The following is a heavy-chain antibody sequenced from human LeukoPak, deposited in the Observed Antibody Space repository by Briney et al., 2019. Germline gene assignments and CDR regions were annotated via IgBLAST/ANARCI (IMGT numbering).Heavy chain of an antibody. Sequence: GGSLRLSCAASGFTVSSNYMSWVRQAPGKGLEWVSVIYSGGSTYYADSVKGRFTISRDNSKNTLYLQMNSLRAEDTAVYYCARLASGSYFSEGALDYWGQGTLVTVSS. CDR1: GFTVSSNY. V-gene: IGHV3-53*01. CDR2: IYSGGST. J-gene: IGHJ4*02. D-gene: IGHD1-26*01. CDR3: ARLASGSYFSEGALDY.